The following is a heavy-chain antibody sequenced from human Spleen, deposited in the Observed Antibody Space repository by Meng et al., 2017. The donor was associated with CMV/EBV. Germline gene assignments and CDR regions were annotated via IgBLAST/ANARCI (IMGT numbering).Heavy chain of an antibody. D-gene: IGHD3-22*01. CDR1: GFTFRKYA. CDR2: IRYDGSNK. Sequence: GGSLRLSCAASGFTFRKYAMTWVRQAPGKGLEWVAFIRYDGSNKYYADSVKGRFTISRDNAKNSLYLQMNSLRAEDTAVYCCAREIYHYDSSGYYYPTSNAFDIWGQGTMVTVSS. J-gene: IGHJ3*02. V-gene: IGHV3-30*02. CDR3: AREIYHYDSSGYYYPTSNAFDI.